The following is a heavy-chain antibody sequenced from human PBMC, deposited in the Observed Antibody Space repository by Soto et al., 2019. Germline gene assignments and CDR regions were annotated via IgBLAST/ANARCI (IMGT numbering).Heavy chain of an antibody. CDR2: IYYSGST. Sequence: PSETLSLTCSVSGGSISSSSYYWGWIRQPPGKGLEWIGYIYYSGSTNYNPSLKSRVTISVDTSKNQFSLKLSSVTAADTAVYYCARQAAVAGWCADYCGQGTLVTVSS. V-gene: IGHV4-39*01. CDR1: GGSISSSSYY. CDR3: ARQAAVAGWCADY. J-gene: IGHJ4*02. D-gene: IGHD6-19*01.